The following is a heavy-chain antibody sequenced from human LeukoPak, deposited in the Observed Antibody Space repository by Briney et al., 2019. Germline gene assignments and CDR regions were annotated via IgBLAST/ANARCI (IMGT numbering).Heavy chain of an antibody. V-gene: IGHV3-74*01. CDR3: ARGGLGDAFDI. J-gene: IGHJ3*02. CDR1: GFTFSSYG. Sequence: GGSLRLSCAASGFTFSSYGMHWVRQAPGKGLVWVSRINSDGSSTSYADSVKGRFTISRDNAKNTLYLQMNSLRAEDTAVYYCARGGLGDAFDIWGQGTMVTVSS. D-gene: IGHD6-19*01. CDR2: INSDGSST.